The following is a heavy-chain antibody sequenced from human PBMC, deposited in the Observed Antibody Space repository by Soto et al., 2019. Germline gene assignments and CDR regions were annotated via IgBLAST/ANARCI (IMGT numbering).Heavy chain of an antibody. CDR3: ARLGGYCSSTSCCGHYTMGV. J-gene: IGHJ6*02. CDR1: GGSISSGPYS. V-gene: IGHV4-39*01. Sequence: QLQLQESGPGLVKPSETLSLTCTVSGGSISSGPYSWGWIRQPPGKGLEWIGTFYYSGSTNYNPSLESRVTISVDTSRNQFSLKVSSVTAADTAVYYCARLGGYCSSTSCCGHYTMGVWGQGTTVTVSS. D-gene: IGHD2-2*01. CDR2: FYYSGST.